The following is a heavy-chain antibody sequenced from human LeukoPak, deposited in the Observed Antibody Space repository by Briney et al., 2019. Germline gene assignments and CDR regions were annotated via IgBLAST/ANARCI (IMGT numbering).Heavy chain of an antibody. CDR2: IYSGGST. D-gene: IGHD4-17*01. CDR3: ARAYGDYTVDWYFDL. CDR1: GFTVSSSY. J-gene: IGHJ2*01. Sequence: GGSLRLSCAASGFTVSSSYMTWVRQAPGKGLEWVSVIYSGGSTYYADSVKGRFTISRDNSKNTLYLQMHSLRAEDTAVYYCARAYGDYTVDWYFDLWGRGTLVTVSS. V-gene: IGHV3-66*01.